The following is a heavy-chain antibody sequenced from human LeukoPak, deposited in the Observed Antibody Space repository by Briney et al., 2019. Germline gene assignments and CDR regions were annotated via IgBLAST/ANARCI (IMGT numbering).Heavy chain of an antibody. Sequence: TLSLTCAVSGGSIRSGGYSWSWIRQPPGRGLEWIGYIYYSGSTYYIASLKSRVTISVDTSKNQFSLKLSSVNATDTAVYYCARRSGSYYRWFDPWGQGTLVTVSS. V-gene: IGHV4-30-4*07. J-gene: IGHJ5*02. D-gene: IGHD1-26*01. CDR3: ARRSGSYYRWFDP. CDR2: IYYSGST. CDR1: GGSIRSGGYS.